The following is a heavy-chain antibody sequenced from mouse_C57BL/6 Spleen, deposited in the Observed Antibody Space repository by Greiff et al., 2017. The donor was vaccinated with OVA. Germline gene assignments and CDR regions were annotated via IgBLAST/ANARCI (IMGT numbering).Heavy chain of an antibody. Sequence: QVQLQQSGAELVKPGASVKISCKASGYAFSSYWMNWVKQRPGKGLEWIGQIYPGDGDTNYNGKFKGKATLTADKSSSTAYMQLSSLTSEDSAVYFCARSELGWDMDYWGQGTSVTVSS. CDR3: ARSELGWDMDY. CDR2: IYPGDGDT. V-gene: IGHV1-80*01. CDR1: GYAFSSYW. D-gene: IGHD4-1*01. J-gene: IGHJ4*01.